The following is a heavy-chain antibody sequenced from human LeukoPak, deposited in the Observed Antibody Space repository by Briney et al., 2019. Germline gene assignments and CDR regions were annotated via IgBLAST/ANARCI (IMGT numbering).Heavy chain of an antibody. J-gene: IGHJ4*02. CDR1: GFTFSTYA. CDR2: ISGGGDGT. D-gene: IGHD3-10*01. CDR3: AKDLHGSGTYFDY. V-gene: IGHV3-23*01. Sequence: GGSLRLSCAASGFTFSTYAMTWVRQAPGRGLEWVSTISGGGDGTHYADSVKARFTISRDNSKNTLYLQMSNLRADDTAVYYCAKDLHGSGTYFDYWGQGTLVPVSS.